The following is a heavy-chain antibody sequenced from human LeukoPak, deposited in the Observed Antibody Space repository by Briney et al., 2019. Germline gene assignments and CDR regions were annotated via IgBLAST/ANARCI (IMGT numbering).Heavy chain of an antibody. V-gene: IGHV1-2*02. D-gene: IGHD1-26*01. CDR3: ATDSVGATYFEY. CDR1: GYTFTGYS. J-gene: IGHJ4*02. Sequence: ASVKVSCKASGYTFTGYSMHWVRQAPGQGLEWMGWINPNSGGTNYAQKFQGRVTMTEDTSTDTVYMELSSLRSEDTALYYCATDSVGATYFEYWGQGTLVTVSS. CDR2: INPNSGGT.